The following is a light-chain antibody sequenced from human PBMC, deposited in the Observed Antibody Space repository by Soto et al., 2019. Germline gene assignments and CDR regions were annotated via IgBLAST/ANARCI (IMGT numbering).Light chain of an antibody. CDR1: QSVSSGY. J-gene: IGKJ2*01. CDR3: QQYGSSPYT. Sequence: EIVLTQSPGTLSFFPGERATLSCRASQSVSSGYLAWYQQKPGQAPRLLFYGASNRATGIPDRFSGTGSGTDFTLTISRLEPEDFAVYYCQQYGSSPYTFGLGTKVDIK. V-gene: IGKV3-20*01. CDR2: GAS.